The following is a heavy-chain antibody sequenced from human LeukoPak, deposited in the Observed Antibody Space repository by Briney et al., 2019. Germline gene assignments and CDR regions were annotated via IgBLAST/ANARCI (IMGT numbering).Heavy chain of an antibody. V-gene: IGHV3-30*02. J-gene: IGHJ4*02. D-gene: IGHD1-26*01. Sequence: GGSLRLSCAASGFTFSSYGMHWVRQAPGKGLEWVAFIRYDGSNKYYADSVKGRFTISRDNSKNTLYLQMNSLRAEDTAVYYCAKDSGSYFFDYWGQGTLVTVSS. CDR3: AKDSGSYFFDY. CDR1: GFTFSSYG. CDR2: IRYDGSNK.